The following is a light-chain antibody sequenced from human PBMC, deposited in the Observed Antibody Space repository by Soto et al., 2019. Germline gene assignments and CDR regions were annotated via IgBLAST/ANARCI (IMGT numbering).Light chain of an antibody. CDR3: QQYGSSPLT. V-gene: IGKV3-20*01. CDR2: GAS. CDR1: PSVSSSY. Sequence: VLTPSPGTLSLSPGESVTLSCRASPSVSSSYLAWYQQKPGQAPRLLIYGASSRATGIPDRFSGSGSGTDFTLTISRLEPEDFAVYYCQQYGSSPLTFGGGTKVDIK. J-gene: IGKJ4*01.